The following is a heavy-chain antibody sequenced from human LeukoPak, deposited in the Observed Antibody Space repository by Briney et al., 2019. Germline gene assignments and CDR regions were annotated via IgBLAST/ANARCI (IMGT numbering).Heavy chain of an antibody. CDR3: AREPEGLIDY. J-gene: IGHJ4*02. D-gene: IGHD1-14*01. V-gene: IGHV3-30*03. CDR1: GFSFSSYG. CDR2: ISYDGSNE. Sequence: GGSLRLSCAASGFSFSSYGMHWVRQALGKGLEWVAVISYDGSNEYYADSVKGRFTISRDNSKNTLYLQMNSLRAEDTAVYYCAREPEGLIDYWGQGTLVTVSS.